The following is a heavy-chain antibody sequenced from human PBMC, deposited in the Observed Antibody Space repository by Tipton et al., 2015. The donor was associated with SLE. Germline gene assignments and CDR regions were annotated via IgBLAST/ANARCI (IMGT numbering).Heavy chain of an antibody. Sequence: SLRLSCAASGFTFSSYAMHWVRQAPGKGLEWVSYISSSSSTIYYADSVKGRFTISRDNAENSLYLQMNSLRAEDTAVYYCARGEWLVDYWGQGTLVTVSS. V-gene: IGHV3-48*04. CDR3: ARGEWLVDY. CDR2: ISSSSSTI. J-gene: IGHJ4*02. CDR1: GFTFSSYA. D-gene: IGHD6-19*01.